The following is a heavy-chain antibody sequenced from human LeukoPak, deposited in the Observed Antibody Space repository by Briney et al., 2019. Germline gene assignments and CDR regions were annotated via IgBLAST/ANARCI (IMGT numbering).Heavy chain of an antibody. J-gene: IGHJ6*02. CDR3: SREYFDWSRNYYYGMDV. V-gene: IGHV3-33*01. D-gene: IGHD3-9*01. CDR1: GFTFNNYG. CDR2: IWYDGSNK. Sequence: GRSLRLSCAASGFTFNNYGMHWVRQAPGKGLEWMALIWYDGSNKYYADSVKGRFTISRDNSKNTLYLQMNSLRAEDTAVYYCSREYFDWSRNYYYGMDVWGQGTTVTVSS.